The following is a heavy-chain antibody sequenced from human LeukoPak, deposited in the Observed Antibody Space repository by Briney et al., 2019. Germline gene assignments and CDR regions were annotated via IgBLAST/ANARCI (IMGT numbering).Heavy chain of an antibody. J-gene: IGHJ4*02. CDR1: GFTFSSYV. V-gene: IGHV3-33*06. D-gene: IGHD6-19*01. Sequence: PGGSLRLSCAASGFTFSSYVMHWVRQAPGKGLELVAVIWHDGSNKYYADSVKGRFTLSRDNSKNTLYLQMNSLRAEDTAVYYCAKNSGGQWLVHHYFDYWGQGTLVTVSS. CDR2: IWHDGSNK. CDR3: AKNSGGQWLVHHYFDY.